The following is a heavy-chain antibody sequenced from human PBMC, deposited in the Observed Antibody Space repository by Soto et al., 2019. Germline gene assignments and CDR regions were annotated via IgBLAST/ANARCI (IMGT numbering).Heavy chain of an antibody. CDR1: GFTSWDYD. D-gene: IGHD2-2*02. CDR2: ISRSGNTM. V-gene: IGHV3-11*01. J-gene: IGHJ3*02. Sequence: GGSLRLSCAASGFTSWDYDMSWIRQAPGKGLEWVSYISRSGNTMYYGDYVKGRFTISRDNAENSVFLQMISLRAEDTAVYYCVREGRSSTSCNTGCAFDIWGQGAMVTVSS. CDR3: VREGRSSTSCNTGCAFDI.